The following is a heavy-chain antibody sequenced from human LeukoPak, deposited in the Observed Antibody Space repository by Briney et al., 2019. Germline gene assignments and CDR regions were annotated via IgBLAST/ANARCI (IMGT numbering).Heavy chain of an antibody. V-gene: IGHV3-7*03. CDR2: IKQDGSEK. J-gene: IGHJ4*02. CDR3: ARVTLPSHLWFGEQ. CDR1: GFTFSSYW. D-gene: IGHD3-10*01. Sequence: PGGSLRLSCAASGFTFSSYWMSWVRQAPGKGLEWVANIKQDGSEKYYVDSVKGRFTISRDNAKNSLYLQMNSLRAEDTAVYYCARVTLPSHLWFGEQWGQGTLVTVSS.